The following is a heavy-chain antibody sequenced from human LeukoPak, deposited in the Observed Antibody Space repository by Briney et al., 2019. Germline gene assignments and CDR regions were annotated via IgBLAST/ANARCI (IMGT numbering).Heavy chain of an antibody. CDR2: IIPILGIA. D-gene: IGHD3-22*01. CDR3: ATDKFYYDSSGQYYFYYGMDV. Sequence: ASVKVSCKASGGTFSSYAISWVRQAPGQGLEWMGRIIPILGIANYAQKFQGRVTITADKSTSAAYMELSSLRSEDTAVYYCATDKFYYDSSGQYYFYYGMDVWGQGTTVTVSS. J-gene: IGHJ6*02. CDR1: GGTFSSYA. V-gene: IGHV1-69*04.